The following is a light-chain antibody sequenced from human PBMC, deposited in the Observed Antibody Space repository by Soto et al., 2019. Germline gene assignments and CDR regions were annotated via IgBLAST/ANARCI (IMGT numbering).Light chain of an antibody. Sequence: DFVVTQSPDSLAVSLCERATINCKSSQSVLYNSNNKNYLSWYKHRAEQPPRLLFYWASIRESGVPDRFSVNGSGTDFTLTISSVQSEYLAMYYCRQYSRLTYTVGQRTKLEI. J-gene: IGKJ2*01. CDR3: RQYSRLTYT. V-gene: IGKV4-1*01. CDR1: QSVLYNSNNKNY. CDR2: WAS.